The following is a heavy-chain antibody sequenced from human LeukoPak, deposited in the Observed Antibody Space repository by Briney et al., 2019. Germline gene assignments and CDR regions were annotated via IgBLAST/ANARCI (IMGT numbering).Heavy chain of an antibody. CDR2: IYYSGST. D-gene: IGHD5-12*01. CDR1: GGSISSYY. J-gene: IGHJ4*02. CDR3: ASSRGYSGYDWEYYFDY. Sequence: SETLSLTCTVSGGSISSYYWSWIRQPPGKRLEWIGYIYYSGSTNYNPSLKSRVTISVDTSKNQFSLKLSSVTAADTAVYYCASSRGYSGYDWEYYFDYWGQGTLVTVSS. V-gene: IGHV4-59*01.